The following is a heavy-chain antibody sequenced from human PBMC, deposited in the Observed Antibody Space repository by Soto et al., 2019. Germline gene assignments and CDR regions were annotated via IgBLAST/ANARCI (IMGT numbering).Heavy chain of an antibody. CDR2: INPSGGST. D-gene: IGHD3-16*01. Sequence: ASVKVSCKASGHTFTSYYMHWVRQAPGQGLEWMGIINPSGGSTSYAQKFQGRVTMTRDTSTSTVYMELSSLRSEDTAVYYCAREEVMPGTPQYYYYYGMDVWGQGTTVTVSS. CDR3: AREEVMPGTPQYYYYYGMDV. CDR1: GHTFTSYY. J-gene: IGHJ6*02. V-gene: IGHV1-46*01.